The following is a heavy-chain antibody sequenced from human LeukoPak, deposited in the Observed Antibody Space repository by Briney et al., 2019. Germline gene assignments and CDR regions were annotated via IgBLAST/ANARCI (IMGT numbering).Heavy chain of an antibody. CDR3: ARWPRGATADYFDY. D-gene: IGHD6-13*01. V-gene: IGHV3-33*01. CDR1: GFTFSSYG. CDR2: IWYDGSNK. J-gene: IGHJ4*02. Sequence: PGRSLRLSCAASGFTFSSYGMHWVRQAPGKGLEWVAVIWYDGSNKYYADSVKGRFTISRDNSKNTLYLQMNSLRAEDTAVYYCARWPRGATADYFDYWGQGTLVTVSS.